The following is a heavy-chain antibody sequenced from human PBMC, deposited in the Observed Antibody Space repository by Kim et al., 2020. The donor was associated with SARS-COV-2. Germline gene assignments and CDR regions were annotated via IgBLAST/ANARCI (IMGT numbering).Heavy chain of an antibody. V-gene: IGHV4-34*01. CDR1: GGSFSGYY. CDR2: INHSGST. D-gene: IGHD3-16*02. CDR3: ARIIVRSRAWSVFQH. J-gene: IGHJ1*01. Sequence: SETLSLTCAVYGGSFSGYYWSWIRQPPGKGLEWIGEINHSGSTNYNPSLKSRVTISVDTSKNQFSLKLSSVTAADTAVYYCARIIVRSRAWSVFQHWGQGTLVTVSS.